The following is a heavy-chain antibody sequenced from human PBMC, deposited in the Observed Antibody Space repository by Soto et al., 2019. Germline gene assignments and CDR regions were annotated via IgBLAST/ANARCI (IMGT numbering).Heavy chain of an antibody. V-gene: IGHV1-18*04. D-gene: IGHD3-3*01. CDR2: ISAYNVNT. CDR3: AREYYDFWSGPGHYGMDV. J-gene: IGHJ6*02. CDR1: GYAFTSYG. Sequence: ASVKVSCKASGYAFTSYGISWVRQAPGQGLEWMGWISAYNVNTNDAQKLQGRVTMTTDTSTSTAYMELRSLRSDDTAVYYCAREYYDFWSGPGHYGMDVWGQGTTVTVSS.